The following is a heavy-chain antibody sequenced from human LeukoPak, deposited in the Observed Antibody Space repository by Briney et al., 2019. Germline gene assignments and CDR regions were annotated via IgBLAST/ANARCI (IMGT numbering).Heavy chain of an antibody. Sequence: PSETLSLTCAVYGGSFSGYYWSWIRQPPGKGLEWIGEINHSGSTNYNPSLKSRVTISVDTPKNQFSLKLSSVTAADTAVYYCAGPYWGGDCYLHPQVSWARGPLVTVSS. CDR1: GGSFSGYY. CDR3: AGPYWGGDCYLHPQVS. D-gene: IGHD2-21*02. J-gene: IGHJ5*02. V-gene: IGHV4-34*01. CDR2: INHSGST.